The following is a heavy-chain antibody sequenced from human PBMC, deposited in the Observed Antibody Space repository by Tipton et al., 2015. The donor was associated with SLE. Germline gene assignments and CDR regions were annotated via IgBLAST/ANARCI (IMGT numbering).Heavy chain of an antibody. CDR3: ARSTDQNWFDP. Sequence: TLSLTCTVYGGSFDYAWSWIRQPPGKGLEWIGEIHHSAGAKYSPSLESRVTISIDTSKTQFSLRLSSVTAADTAVYYCARSTDQNWFDPWGQGTLVTVSS. CDR2: IHHSAGA. J-gene: IGHJ5*02. V-gene: IGHV4-34*01. D-gene: IGHD2-2*01. CDR1: GGSFDYA.